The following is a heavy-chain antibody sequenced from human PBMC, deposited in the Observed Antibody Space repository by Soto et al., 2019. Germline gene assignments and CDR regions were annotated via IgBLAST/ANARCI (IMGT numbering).Heavy chain of an antibody. CDR1: GFTFSSYA. CDR2: INDNGRGT. Sequence: GGSLRLSCAASGFTFSSYAMTWVRQAPGKGLEWVSTINDNGRGTFYADSVKGRFTVSRDNSKNTLYLQMNSLRAEDTAIYYWAPFPRFTSYFEYWGQGPLVTFPS. D-gene: IGHD3-3*01. J-gene: IGHJ4*02. V-gene: IGHV3-23*01. CDR3: APFPRFTSYFEY.